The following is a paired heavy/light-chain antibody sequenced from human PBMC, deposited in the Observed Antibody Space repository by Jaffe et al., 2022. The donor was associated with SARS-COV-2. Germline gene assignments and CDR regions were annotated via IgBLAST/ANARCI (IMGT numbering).Light chain of an antibody. V-gene: IGLV1-40*01. Sequence: QSVLTQPPSVSGAPGQRVTISCTGNSSNIGAGYYVHWYQHLPGTAPKILIYGNNNRPSGVPDRFSGSRSGTSASLAISGLQAEDEADYYCQSYDSSLSVYYVFGTGTKVSVL. CDR3: QSYDSSLSVYYV. J-gene: IGLJ1*01. CDR2: GNN. CDR1: SSNIGAGYY.
Heavy chain of an antibody. CDR2: IYPGDSGT. Sequence: EVQLVQSGAEVKKPGESLKISCKGSGYTFTNYLIAWVRQMPGKGLEWMGIIYPGDSGTTYSPSFQGQVTISADKSTGTAYLHWSSLKASDTATYYCARRQNYYGSGSYLNWFDTWGQGTLVTVSS. D-gene: IGHD3-10*01. CDR1: GYTFTNYL. J-gene: IGHJ5*02. V-gene: IGHV5-51*01. CDR3: ARRQNYYGSGSYLNWFDT.